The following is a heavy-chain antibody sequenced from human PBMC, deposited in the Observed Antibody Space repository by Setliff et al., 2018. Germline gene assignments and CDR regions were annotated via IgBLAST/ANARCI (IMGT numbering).Heavy chain of an antibody. Sequence: GSLRLSCAASGFSLRIFWMSWVRQTPGWGLEWVATIKQDGSEKFYADSVKGRFTTSRDNAKNSLYLQMNCLRAEDTATYYCARSENCFSTHSSPYDYWGQGTLATVS. CDR1: GFSLRIFW. CDR3: ARSENCFSTHSSPYDY. V-gene: IGHV3-7*01. J-gene: IGHJ4*02. D-gene: IGHD2-2*01. CDR2: IKQDGSEK.